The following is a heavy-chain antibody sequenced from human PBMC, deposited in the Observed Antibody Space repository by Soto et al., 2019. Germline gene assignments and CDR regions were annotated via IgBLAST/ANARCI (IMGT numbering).Heavy chain of an antibody. J-gene: IGHJ4*02. CDR3: AIGRRIAALRY. CDR2: INHSGST. V-gene: IGHV4-34*01. D-gene: IGHD6-13*01. Sequence: SETLSLTCAVYGGSFSGYYWSWIRQPPGKGLEWIGEINHSGSTNYNPSLKSRVAISVDTSKNQFSLKLSSVTAADTAVYYCAIGRRIAALRYWGQGTLVTVSS. CDR1: GGSFSGYY.